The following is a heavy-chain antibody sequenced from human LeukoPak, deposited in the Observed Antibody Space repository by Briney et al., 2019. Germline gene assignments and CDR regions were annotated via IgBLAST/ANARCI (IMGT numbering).Heavy chain of an antibody. CDR2: IYYSGST. CDR3: ARGSRGDLRRWYYFDY. D-gene: IGHD4-23*01. V-gene: IGHV4-39*01. CDR1: GGSISSSSYY. Sequence: SETLSLTCTVSGGSISSSSYYWVWIRQPPGKGLEWIGSIYYSGSTYDNPSLKSRVTISVDTSKNQFSLKLSSVPAADTAVYYCARGSRGDLRRWYYFDYWGQGTLVTVSS. J-gene: IGHJ4*02.